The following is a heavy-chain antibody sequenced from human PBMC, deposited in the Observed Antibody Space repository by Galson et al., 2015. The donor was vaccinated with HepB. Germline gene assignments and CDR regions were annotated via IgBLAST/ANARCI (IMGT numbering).Heavy chain of an antibody. V-gene: IGHV3-23*01. Sequence: SLRLSCAASGFTFSSYAMRWVRQAPGKGLEWVSVISGSGGTTYYADSVKGRFTLSRDNFKNTLYLQMNSLRAGDTAVYYCAKDGQWLRPRVFDYWGQGTLVTVSS. CDR2: ISGSGGTT. CDR1: GFTFSSYA. D-gene: IGHD5-12*01. CDR3: AKDGQWLRPRVFDY. J-gene: IGHJ4*02.